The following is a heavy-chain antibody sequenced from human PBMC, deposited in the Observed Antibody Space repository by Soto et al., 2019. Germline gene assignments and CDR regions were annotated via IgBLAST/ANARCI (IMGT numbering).Heavy chain of an antibody. CDR2: ISYNSGSM. CDR3: AKDMDTSGGHVGPPDY. D-gene: IGHD6-19*01. J-gene: IGHJ4*02. CDR1: GFTFDDFA. Sequence: GGSLSLSCAASGFTFDDFAMHWVRQGPGKGLEWVSGISYNSGSMGYADSVKGRFTISRDNAKNSLYLQMNSLRAEDTALYFCAKDMDTSGGHVGPPDYWGQGT. V-gene: IGHV3-9*01.